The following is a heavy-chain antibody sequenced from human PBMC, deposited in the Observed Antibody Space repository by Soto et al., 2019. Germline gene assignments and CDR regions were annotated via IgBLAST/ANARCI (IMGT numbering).Heavy chain of an antibody. CDR3: ARLGVTIFGGKRNWFDP. CDR2: INHSGST. J-gene: IGHJ5*02. CDR1: GGSFSGYY. V-gene: IGHV4-34*01. Sequence: QVQLQQWGAGLLKPSETLSLTCAVYGGSFSGYYWSWIRQPPGKGLEWIGEINHSGSTNYNPSLQSRVTISVDTSKNQFSLKLSSVTAADTAVYYCARLGVTIFGGKRNWFDPWGQGTLVTVSS. D-gene: IGHD3-3*01.